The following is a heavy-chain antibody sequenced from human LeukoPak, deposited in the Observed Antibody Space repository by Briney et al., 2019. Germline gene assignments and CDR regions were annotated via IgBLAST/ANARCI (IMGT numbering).Heavy chain of an antibody. CDR3: ARFKYYYYYYMDV. V-gene: IGHV4-38-2*02. CDR1: GYSISSGYY. CDR2: IYHSGST. J-gene: IGHJ6*03. Sequence: PSETLSLTCTVSGYSISSGYYWGWIRQPPGKGLEWIGSIYHSGSTYYNPSLKSRVTISVDTSKNQFSLKLSSVTAADTAVYYCARFKYYYYYYMDVWGKGTTVTVSS.